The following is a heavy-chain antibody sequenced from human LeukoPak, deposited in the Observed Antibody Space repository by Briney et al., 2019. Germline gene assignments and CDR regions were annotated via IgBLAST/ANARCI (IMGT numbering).Heavy chain of an antibody. D-gene: IGHD3-22*01. J-gene: IGHJ4*02. CDR1: GFTFSSYG. Sequence: GRSLRLSCAASGFTFSSYGMHWVRQAPGKGLEWVAVISYDGSNKYYADSVKGRFTISRDNSKNTLYLQMNSLRAEDTAVYYSAKGYYYDSSGYPDYWGQGTLVTVYS. V-gene: IGHV3-30*18. CDR2: ISYDGSNK. CDR3: AKGYYYDSSGYPDY.